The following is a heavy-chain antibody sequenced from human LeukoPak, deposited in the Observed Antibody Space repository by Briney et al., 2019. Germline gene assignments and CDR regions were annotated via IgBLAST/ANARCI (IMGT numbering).Heavy chain of an antibody. CDR3: AREGNGLLSKDFDY. CDR1: GFTFTDYY. Sequence: ASVKVSCKSSGFTFTDYYIHWVRQAPGQGLEWMGYIGPHSSATSSPQEFQGRVTMTRDTSMSTAYMELTRLTSDDTAVYYCAREGNGLLSKDFDYWGQGTPVTVSS. CDR2: IGPHSSAT. V-gene: IGHV1-2*02. D-gene: IGHD2/OR15-2a*01. J-gene: IGHJ4*02.